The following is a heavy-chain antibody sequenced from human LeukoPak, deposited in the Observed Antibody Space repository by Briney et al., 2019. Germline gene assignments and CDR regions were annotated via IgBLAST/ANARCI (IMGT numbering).Heavy chain of an antibody. Sequence: GGSLRLSCTASGFTFNRYWKTWVRQAPGKGLEWVANINEDGGEGHYVDSVKGRFAISRDNAENSLFLQMGSLRAEDTAVYYCARGYGTKDYWGQGILVTVSS. CDR3: ARGYGTKDY. CDR2: INEDGGEG. J-gene: IGHJ4*02. V-gene: IGHV3-7*03. CDR1: GFTFNRYW. D-gene: IGHD5-12*01.